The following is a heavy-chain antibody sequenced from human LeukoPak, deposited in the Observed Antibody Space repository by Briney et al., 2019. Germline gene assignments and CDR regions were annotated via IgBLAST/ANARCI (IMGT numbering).Heavy chain of an antibody. D-gene: IGHD6-13*01. Sequence: GASVKVSCKASGGTFSSYAISWVRQAPGQGLEWMGGIIPIFGIANYAQKFQGRVTITADKSTSTAYMELSSLRSEDTAVYYCATGAAAGAEYFQHWGQGTLVTVSS. CDR2: IIPIFGIA. V-gene: IGHV1-69*10. J-gene: IGHJ1*01. CDR3: ATGAAAGAEYFQH. CDR1: GGTFSSYA.